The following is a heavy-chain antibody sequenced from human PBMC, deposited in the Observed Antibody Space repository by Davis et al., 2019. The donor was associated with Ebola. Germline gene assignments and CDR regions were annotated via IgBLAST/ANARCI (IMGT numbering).Heavy chain of an antibody. D-gene: IGHD3-22*01. CDR1: GYTFTSYY. Sequence: ASVKVSCKASGYTFTSYYMHWVRQAPGQGLEWMGIINPSGGSTSYAQKFQGRVTMTRDTSTSTVYMELSSLRSEDTAVYYCAAVASYYDSSGYRDYWGQGTLVTVSS. V-gene: IGHV1-46*01. J-gene: IGHJ4*02. CDR2: INPSGGST. CDR3: AAVASYYDSSGYRDY.